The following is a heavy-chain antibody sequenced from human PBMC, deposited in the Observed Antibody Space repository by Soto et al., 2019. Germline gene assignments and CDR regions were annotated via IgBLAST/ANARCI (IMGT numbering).Heavy chain of an antibody. CDR1: GFTFDDYT. D-gene: IGHD6-6*01. CDR3: AKAIKYSSSPVAYGMDV. J-gene: IGHJ6*02. Sequence: GGSLRLSCAASGFTFDDYTMLWVRQAPGKGLEWFSLISWDGGSTYYAASVKGRFTISRDNSKNSLYLQMNSLRTEDTALYYCAKAIKYSSSPVAYGMDVWGQGTTVTVSS. CDR2: ISWDGGST. V-gene: IGHV3-43*01.